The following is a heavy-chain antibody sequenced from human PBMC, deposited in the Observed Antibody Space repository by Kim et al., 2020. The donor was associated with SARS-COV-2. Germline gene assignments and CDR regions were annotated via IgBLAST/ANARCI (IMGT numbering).Heavy chain of an antibody. CDR3: ARLLNGIAAAGRSFDY. Sequence: SETLSLTCTVSGGSISSSSYYWGWIRQPPGKGLEWIGSIYYSGSTYYNPSLKSRVTISVDTSKNQFSLKLSSVTAADTAVYYCARLLNGIAAAGRSFDYWGQGTLVTVSS. CDR1: GGSISSSSYY. J-gene: IGHJ4*02. D-gene: IGHD6-13*01. V-gene: IGHV4-39*01. CDR2: IYYSGST.